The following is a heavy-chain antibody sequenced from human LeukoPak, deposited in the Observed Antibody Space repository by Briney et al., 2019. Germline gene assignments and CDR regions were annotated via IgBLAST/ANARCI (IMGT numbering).Heavy chain of an antibody. CDR2: IYPGGGST. J-gene: IGHJ4*02. Sequence: ASVKVSCKASGYTFTSYYMHWVRQAPGQGLEWMGIIYPGGGSTTYAQKFQGRVTMTSDTSASTVYMELSSLRSEDTAVYYCARDSAQTGGFDYWGQGTLVTVSS. CDR1: GYTFTSYY. D-gene: IGHD7-27*01. CDR3: ARDSAQTGGFDY. V-gene: IGHV1-46*01.